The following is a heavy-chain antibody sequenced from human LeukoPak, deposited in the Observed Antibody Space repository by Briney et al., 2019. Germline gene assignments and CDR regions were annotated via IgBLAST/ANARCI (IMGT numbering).Heavy chain of an antibody. J-gene: IGHJ4*02. D-gene: IGHD2-2*02. CDR2: INHSGST. CDR3: ARGHRYPGSDY. V-gene: IGHV4-34*01. CDR1: GGSFSGYY. Sequence: SETLSLTCAVYGGSFSGYYWSWIRQPPGKGLEWIGEINHSGSTNYNPSLKSRVTISVGTSKDQFSLKLSSVTAADTAVYYCARGHRYPGSDYWGQGTLVTVSS.